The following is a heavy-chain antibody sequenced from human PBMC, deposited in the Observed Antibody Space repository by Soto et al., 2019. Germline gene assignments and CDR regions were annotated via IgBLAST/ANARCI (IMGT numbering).Heavy chain of an antibody. CDR2: IFHSGST. CDR1: GGSLSSGGYS. Sequence: QLQLQESGSGLVKPSQTLSLTCAVSGGSLSSGGYSWSWIRQPPGKGLEWIGYIFHSGSTYYNPSLNSRVTISVDRSKNQFSLKLSSVTAADTAVYYCARGVAAYNWFDPWGQGTLVTVSS. J-gene: IGHJ5*02. CDR3: ARGVAAYNWFDP. D-gene: IGHD6-25*01. V-gene: IGHV4-30-2*01.